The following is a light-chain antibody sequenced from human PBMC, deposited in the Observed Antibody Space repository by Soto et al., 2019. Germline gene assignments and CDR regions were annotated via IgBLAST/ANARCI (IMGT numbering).Light chain of an antibody. J-gene: IGKJ1*01. Sequence: EIVLTQSPATLSLSPGERATLSCRASQSVSSYLAWYQQKPGQAPRLLIYDASNRATGIPARFSGSGSGTDFTLTISSLEPEDFAVYYCQQRSNWPSWTFGQETKV. CDR2: DAS. CDR3: QQRSNWPSWT. CDR1: QSVSSY. V-gene: IGKV3-11*01.